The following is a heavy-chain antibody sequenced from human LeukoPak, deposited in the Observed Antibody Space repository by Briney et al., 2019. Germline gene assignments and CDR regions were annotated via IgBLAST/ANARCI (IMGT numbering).Heavy chain of an antibody. V-gene: IGHV4-59*01. J-gene: IGHJ3*01. Sequence: PSETLSLTCTVSGGSISSYYWSWIRQPPGKGREGRGYIYYSVSTNYNPSLKSRVTISVDTSKNQFSLKLSSVTAADTAVYYCARGPIFHAFDVWGQRRMVTVPS. CDR2: IYYSVST. CDR1: GGSISSYY. CDR3: ARGPIFHAFDV.